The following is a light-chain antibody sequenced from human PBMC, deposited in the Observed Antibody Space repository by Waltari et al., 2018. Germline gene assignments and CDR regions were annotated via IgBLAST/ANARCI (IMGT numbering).Light chain of an antibody. J-gene: IGLJ6*01. CDR2: GKN. Sequence: SSELTQDPAVSVALGQTVRITCQGDSLRSYYASWYQQKPGQAPVLVIYGKNNRPSGIPDRFSGSSSGNTASLTITGAQAEDEADYYCNSRDSSGNYNVFGSGTKVTVL. V-gene: IGLV3-19*01. CDR1: SLRSYY. CDR3: NSRDSSGNYNV.